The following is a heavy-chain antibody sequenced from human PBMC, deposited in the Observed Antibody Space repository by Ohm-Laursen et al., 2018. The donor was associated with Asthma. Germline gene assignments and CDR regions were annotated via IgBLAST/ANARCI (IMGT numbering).Heavy chain of an antibody. CDR2: ISSSGSSI. CDR3: ARDGLYCSSTNCFFDY. D-gene: IGHD2-2*01. J-gene: IGHJ4*02. Sequence: SLRLSCAASGFSFSSYSMNWVCQAPGKGLEWVSFISSSGSSIYYADSVKGRFTISRDNAKNSLYLQMNSLRAEDTAVYYCARDGLYCSSTNCFFDYWGQGTLVTVSS. V-gene: IGHV3-21*01. CDR1: GFSFSSYS.